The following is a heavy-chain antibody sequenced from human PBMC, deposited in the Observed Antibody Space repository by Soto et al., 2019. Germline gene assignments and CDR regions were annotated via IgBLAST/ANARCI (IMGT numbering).Heavy chain of an antibody. V-gene: IGHV4-4*07. CDR2: IYPSGST. J-gene: IGHJ4*02. Sequence: XETLSLNCTVSGGSISSHYWSWMRQPAGKGLEWIGLIYPSGSTNYNPSLKSRVSMSVDTSKNQVSLNLSSVTAADTAVYYCARRVGGYFDDWGQGTLVTVSS. CDR1: GGSISSHY. CDR3: ARRVGGYFDD.